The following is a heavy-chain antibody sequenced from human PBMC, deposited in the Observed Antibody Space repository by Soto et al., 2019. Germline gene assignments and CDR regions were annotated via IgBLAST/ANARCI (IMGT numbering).Heavy chain of an antibody. CDR3: ARVAPPQDY. V-gene: IGHV3-11*05. CDR2: ISSSRSYT. J-gene: IGHJ4*02. Sequence: PGGSLRRSCAASGFTFSDYYMSWIRQAPGKGLEWVSYISSSRSYTNYADSVKGRFTISRDNAKNSLYLQMNSLRAEDTAVYYCARVAPPQDYWGQGTLVTVS. CDR1: GFTFSDYY.